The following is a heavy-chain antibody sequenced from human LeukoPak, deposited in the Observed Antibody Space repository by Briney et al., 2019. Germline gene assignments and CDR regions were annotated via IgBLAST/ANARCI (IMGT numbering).Heavy chain of an antibody. CDR3: ARDYYEGYYHGLDV. V-gene: IGHV4-34*01. CDR1: GGSFSGYY. D-gene: IGHD3-3*01. Sequence: SETLSLTCAVSGGSFSGYYWNWIRQTPRKGLEWIGEINHSGSACYNPSLKSRVTISIDTSKNQFSLKVNSVTAADTAVYYCARDYYEGYYHGLDVWGQGTTVTVSS. J-gene: IGHJ6*02. CDR2: INHSGSA.